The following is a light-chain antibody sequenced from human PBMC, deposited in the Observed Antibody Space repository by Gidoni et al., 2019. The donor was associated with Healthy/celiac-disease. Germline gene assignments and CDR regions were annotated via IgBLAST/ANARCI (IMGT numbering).Light chain of an antibody. CDR2: GAS. J-gene: IGKJ1*01. Sequence: EIVLTQSPGTLSLSPGERATLSCRASQSVSSSYLAWYQQKPGQAPRILIYGASSRATGIPDRFSGSGSGTDLTLTISRLEPEDFAVYYCQQYGSSPLTFGQGTKVEIK. CDR1: QSVSSSY. V-gene: IGKV3-20*01. CDR3: QQYGSSPLT.